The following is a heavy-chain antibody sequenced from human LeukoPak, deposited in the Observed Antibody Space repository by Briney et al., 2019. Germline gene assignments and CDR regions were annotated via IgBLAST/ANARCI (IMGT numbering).Heavy chain of an antibody. V-gene: IGHV3-30*01. CDR3: AGEGDRHLTFDY. D-gene: IGHD3-16*01. J-gene: IGHJ4*02. Sequence: GGSLRLSCAASGSTFSGHLLHWVRQAPGKGLEWVAGTAYEGGEKYYADSVSGRFTISRDNSDNTVYLQMNGLRLEDTAVYLCAGEGDRHLTFDYWGRGTLVTVSS. CDR1: GSTFSGHL. CDR2: TAYEGGEK.